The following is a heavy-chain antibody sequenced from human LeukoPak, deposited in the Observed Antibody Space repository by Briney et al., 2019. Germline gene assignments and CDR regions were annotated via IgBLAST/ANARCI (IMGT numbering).Heavy chain of an antibody. CDR3: AKDRGVAVAGAFDI. J-gene: IGHJ3*02. Sequence: PGGSLRLSCAASGFTFSSYAMSWVRQAPGKGLEWVSTISGSGGSTYYADSVKGRFTISRDNSKNTVYLQMNSLRAEDTAVHYCAKDRGVAVAGAFDIWGQGTMVTVSS. CDR2: ISGSGGST. D-gene: IGHD6-19*01. V-gene: IGHV3-23*01. CDR1: GFTFSSYA.